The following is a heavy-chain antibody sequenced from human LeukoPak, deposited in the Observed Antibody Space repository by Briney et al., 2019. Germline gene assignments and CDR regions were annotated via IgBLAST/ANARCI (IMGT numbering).Heavy chain of an antibody. Sequence: SETLSLTCIVSGGSISRSAYYWGWLRQPPGKGLEWIGSISDSGSTYYSPSLKSRVTISVDTSKNQFSLKLRLVTAADTAVYYCARQDIWFGELVVWGQGTTVTVSS. D-gene: IGHD3-10*01. CDR3: ARQDIWFGELVV. CDR2: ISDSGST. J-gene: IGHJ6*02. CDR1: GGSISRSAYY. V-gene: IGHV4-39*01.